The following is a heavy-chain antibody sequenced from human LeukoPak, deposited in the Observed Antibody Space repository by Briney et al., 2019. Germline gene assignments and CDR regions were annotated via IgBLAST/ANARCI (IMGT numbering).Heavy chain of an antibody. J-gene: IGHJ4*02. D-gene: IGHD3-10*01. CDR3: AKGAFAYYYGSGSYYFDY. V-gene: IGHV3-20*04. CDR1: GFTFDDYG. CDR2: INWNGGST. Sequence: GGSLRLSCAASGFTFDDYGMSWVRQAPGKGLEWVSGINWNGGSTGYADSVKGRFTISRDNAKNSLYLQMNSLRAEDMALYYCAKGAFAYYYGSGSYYFDYWGQGTLVTVSS.